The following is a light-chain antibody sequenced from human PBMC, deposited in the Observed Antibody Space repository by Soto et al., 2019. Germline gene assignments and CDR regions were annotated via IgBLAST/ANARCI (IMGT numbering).Light chain of an antibody. CDR1: SSNIGAGYD. V-gene: IGLV1-40*01. CDR3: QSYDSSRSGSYV. CDR2: GNS. J-gene: IGLJ1*01. Sequence: QPVLTQPPSVSGAPGQRVTISCTGSSSNIGAGYDVHWYQQLPGTAPKLLISGNSNRPSGVPDRFSGSKSGTSASLAITGLQAEDEADYYCQSYDSSRSGSYVFGTGTKVTVL.